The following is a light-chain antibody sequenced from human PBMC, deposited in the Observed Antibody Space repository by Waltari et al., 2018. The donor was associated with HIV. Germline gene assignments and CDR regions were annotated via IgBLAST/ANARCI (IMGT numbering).Light chain of an antibody. V-gene: IGKV1-9*01. Sequence: DIQLTQSPSFLSASVGDRVTITCRASQGISSYLVWYQQTPGKAPKLLIYAATTLQSGVPSRFSGSGSGTEFTLTISSLQPEDFATYYCQHLNSYRYTFGQGTKLEIK. CDR1: QGISSY. CDR2: AAT. CDR3: QHLNSYRYT. J-gene: IGKJ2*01.